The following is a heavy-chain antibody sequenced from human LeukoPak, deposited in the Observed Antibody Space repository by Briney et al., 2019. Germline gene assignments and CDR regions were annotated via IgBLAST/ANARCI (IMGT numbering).Heavy chain of an antibody. CDR2: IYYSGST. V-gene: IGHV4-39*01. Sequence: SETLSLTCTVSGGSISSSSYYWGWIRQPPGKGLEWIGSIYYSGSTYYNPSLKSRVTISVDTSKNQFSLKLSSVTAADTAVYYCARHSLVPAANLFDYWGQGTLVTVSS. J-gene: IGHJ4*02. CDR1: GGSISSSSYY. CDR3: ARHSLVPAANLFDY. D-gene: IGHD2-2*01.